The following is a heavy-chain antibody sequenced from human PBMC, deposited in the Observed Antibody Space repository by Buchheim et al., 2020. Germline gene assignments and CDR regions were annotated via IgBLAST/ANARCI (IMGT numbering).Heavy chain of an antibody. V-gene: IGHV3-30*04. CDR1: GFTFSSYA. Sequence: QVRLVESGGGVVQPGRSLRLSCAASGFTFSSYAMHWVRQAPGKGLEWVAVISYDGSNKYYADSVKGRFTISRDNSKKTLYLQMNSLRAEDTAVYYCARDQTPSSITMIVVVPSAFDIWGQGT. J-gene: IGHJ3*02. D-gene: IGHD3-22*01. CDR2: ISYDGSNK. CDR3: ARDQTPSSITMIVVVPSAFDI.